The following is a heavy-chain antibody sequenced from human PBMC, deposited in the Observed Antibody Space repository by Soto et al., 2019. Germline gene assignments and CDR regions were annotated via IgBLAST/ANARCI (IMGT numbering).Heavy chain of an antibody. V-gene: IGHV1-2*02. D-gene: IGHD5-12*01. CDR1: GYTFTGYY. CDR2: INPNSGGT. Sequence: GASVKVSCKASGYTFTGYYMHWVRQAPGQGLEWMGWINPNSGGTNYAQKFQGRVTLSVDTSKNQFSLKLNSVTAADTAVYYCTKLQRRWLNSDYWGQGTLVTVSS. CDR3: TKLQRRWLNSDY. J-gene: IGHJ4*02.